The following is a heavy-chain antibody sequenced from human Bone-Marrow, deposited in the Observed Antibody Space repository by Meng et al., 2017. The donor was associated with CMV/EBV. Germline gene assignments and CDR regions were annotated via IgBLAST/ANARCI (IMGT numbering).Heavy chain of an antibody. V-gene: IGHV3-7*01. J-gene: IGHJ6*02. D-gene: IGHD3-3*01. Sequence: GGSLRLSCAASGFSFTTYALNWVRQAPGKGLEWVANIKQDGSEKYYVDSVKGRFTISRDNAKNSLYLQMNSLRAEDTAVYYCARESLYDFWSGPKVDVWGQGTTVTVSS. CDR1: GFSFTTYA. CDR3: ARESLYDFWSGPKVDV. CDR2: IKQDGSEK.